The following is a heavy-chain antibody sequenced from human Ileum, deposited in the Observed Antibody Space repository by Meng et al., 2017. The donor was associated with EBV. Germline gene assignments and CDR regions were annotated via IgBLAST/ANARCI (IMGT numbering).Heavy chain of an antibody. D-gene: IGHD4-17*01. CDR1: GGSISSSNW. Sequence: QVQLQESGPGLGKPQGTLSLTCPVSGGSISSSNWWSWVRQAPGKGLEWIGEIHHTESTNYNPSLKSRVTISVDTSKNQFSLKLSSVTAADTAVYYCARGPTTYFDYWGQVTLGNVSS. CDR3: ARGPTTYFDY. V-gene: IGHV4-4*03. CDR2: IHHTEST. J-gene: IGHJ4*02.